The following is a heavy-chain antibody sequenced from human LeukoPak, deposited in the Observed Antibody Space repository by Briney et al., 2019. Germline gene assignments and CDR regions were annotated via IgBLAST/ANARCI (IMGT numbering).Heavy chain of an antibody. V-gene: IGHV3-21*01. Sequence: GGSLRLSCAASGFTFNNYSMNWVRQAPGKGLEWVSSISSRSNYIYYPDSVKGRFTISRDNSKNTLYLQMNSLRAEDTAVYYCAKDLNSVAPSSGWDWGQGTLVTVSS. CDR2: ISSRSNYI. J-gene: IGHJ4*02. D-gene: IGHD6-19*01. CDR1: GFTFNNYS. CDR3: AKDLNSVAPSSGWD.